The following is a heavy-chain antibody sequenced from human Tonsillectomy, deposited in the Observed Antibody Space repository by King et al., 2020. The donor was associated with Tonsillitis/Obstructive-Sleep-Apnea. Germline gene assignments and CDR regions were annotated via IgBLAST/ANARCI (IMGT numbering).Heavy chain of an antibody. D-gene: IGHD1-1*01. CDR1: GFTFSSYA. CDR3: ARVRIPTATTADY. CDR2: ISYDGSDK. Sequence: VQLVESGGGVVQPGRSLRLSCAASGFTFSSYALHWVRQAPGKGLEWLAVISYDGSDKLYADSVKGRFTISRDDSKNTVYLQMNSLRPEDTAVYYCARVRIPTATTADYWGQGTLVTVSS. V-gene: IGHV3-30*04. J-gene: IGHJ4*02.